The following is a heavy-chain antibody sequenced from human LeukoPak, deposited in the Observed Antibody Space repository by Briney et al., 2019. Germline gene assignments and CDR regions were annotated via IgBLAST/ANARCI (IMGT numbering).Heavy chain of an antibody. CDR3: ARERNHYYDRDKNFDY. D-gene: IGHD3-22*01. CDR1: GYTFTSYC. CDR2: INPSSGGT. V-gene: IGHV1-46*01. J-gene: IGHJ4*02. Sequence: GASVKVSCKASGYTFTSYCMHWVRQAPGQGLEWMGIINPSSGGTNYAQKFQGRVTMTRDMSTSTVYLELSSLRSEDTAVYYCARERNHYYDRDKNFDYWGQGTLVTVSS.